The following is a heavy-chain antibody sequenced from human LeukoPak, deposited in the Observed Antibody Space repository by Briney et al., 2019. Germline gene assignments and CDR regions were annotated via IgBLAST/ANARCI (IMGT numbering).Heavy chain of an antibody. J-gene: IGHJ3*02. V-gene: IGHV3-74*01. CDR1: GFTFSSYW. CDR2: INSDGSST. CDR3: ARDYRLAAFDI. Sequence: GGSLRLSCAASGFTFSSYWMHWVRHAPGKGLVWVSRINSDGSSTSYADSVKGRFTISRDNAKNTLYLQMNSLRAEDTAVYYCARDYRLAAFDIWGQRTMVTVSS.